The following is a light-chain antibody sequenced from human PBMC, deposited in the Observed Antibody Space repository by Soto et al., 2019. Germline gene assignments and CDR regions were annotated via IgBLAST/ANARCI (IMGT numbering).Light chain of an antibody. CDR1: QSVSNF. V-gene: IGKV3-20*01. CDR2: DAS. CDR3: QHCGSAPWT. Sequence: EIALTQSPATLSLSPGERPTPSCRASQSVSNFLAWYQQIPGQAPSLLIYDASGRATGIPDRFSGSGSGTDFTLTISRLEPEDFAVYYCQHCGSAPWTFGPGTKVDIK. J-gene: IGKJ1*01.